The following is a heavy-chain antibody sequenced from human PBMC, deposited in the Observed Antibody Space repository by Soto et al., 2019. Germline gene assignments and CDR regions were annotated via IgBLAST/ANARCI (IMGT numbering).Heavy chain of an antibody. V-gene: IGHV3-53*01. CDR3: AREPPAYFYDSSGQPYPGDY. Sequence: XGSLILSCSAAGCTVSSNYMSWVRQAPGKGLDWVSVIYSGGSTYYADSVKGRFTISRDNSKNTLYLQMNSLRAEDTAVYYCAREPPAYFYDSSGQPYPGDYWGQGTLVTVSS. J-gene: IGHJ4*02. D-gene: IGHD3-22*01. CDR2: IYSGGST. CDR1: GCTVSSNY.